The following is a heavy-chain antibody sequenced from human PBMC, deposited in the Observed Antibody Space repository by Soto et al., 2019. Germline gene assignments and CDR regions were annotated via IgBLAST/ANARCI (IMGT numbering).Heavy chain of an antibody. CDR2: IYYSGST. J-gene: IGHJ6*03. D-gene: IGHD6-6*01. CDR1: GGSISSGGYY. CDR3: ARDRSGSSVFYYCYMDV. Sequence: QVQLQESGPGLVKPSQTLSLTCTVSGGSISSGGYYWSWIRQHPGKGLEWIGYIYYSGSTYYNPSLKSRVTISVDTSKNPFSLKLSSVTAADTAVYYCARDRSGSSVFYYCYMDVWGKGTTVTVSS. V-gene: IGHV4-31*03.